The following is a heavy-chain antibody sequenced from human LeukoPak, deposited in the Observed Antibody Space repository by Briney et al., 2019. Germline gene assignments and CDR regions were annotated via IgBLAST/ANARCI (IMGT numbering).Heavy chain of an antibody. J-gene: IGHJ4*02. CDR1: GFTFSSYS. V-gene: IGHV3-21*01. Sequence: GGSLRLSCAASGFTFSSYSMNWVRQAPGKGLEWVSSISRSSSYIYYADSVKGRFTISRDNAKNSLYLQMHSMRGEDTAVYYCASLSTAVVTSYYFDYWGQGTLVTVSS. CDR3: ASLSTAVVTSYYFDY. CDR2: ISRSSSYI. D-gene: IGHD4-23*01.